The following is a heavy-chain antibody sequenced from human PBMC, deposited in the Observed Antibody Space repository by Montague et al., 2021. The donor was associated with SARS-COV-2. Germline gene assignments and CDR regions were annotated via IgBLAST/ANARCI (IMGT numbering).Heavy chain of an antibody. J-gene: IGHJ3*02. D-gene: IGHD3-3*01. Sequence: TLSLTCTVSGGSISSGGYYWSWIRQHPGKGLEWIGYIYYSGSTYYNPSLKSRVTISVDTSKNQFSLKLSSVTAADTAVYYRARGRVLTIFGVVGAFDIWGQGTMVTVSS. CDR2: IYYSGST. V-gene: IGHV4-31*03. CDR1: GGSISSGGYY. CDR3: ARGRVLTIFGVVGAFDI.